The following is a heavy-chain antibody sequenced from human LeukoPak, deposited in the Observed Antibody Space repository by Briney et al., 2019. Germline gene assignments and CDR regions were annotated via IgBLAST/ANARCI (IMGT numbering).Heavy chain of an antibody. D-gene: IGHD4/OR15-4a*01. Sequence: GGSLRLSCAASGFTVSSNYMSWFRQAPGKGLKWVSVIYSGGSTYYADSVKGRFTISRDNSKNTLYLQMNSLRAEDTAVYYCAREGANSDAFDIWGQGTMVTVSS. CDR1: GFTVSSNY. V-gene: IGHV3-66*02. CDR3: AREGANSDAFDI. CDR2: IYSGGST. J-gene: IGHJ3*02.